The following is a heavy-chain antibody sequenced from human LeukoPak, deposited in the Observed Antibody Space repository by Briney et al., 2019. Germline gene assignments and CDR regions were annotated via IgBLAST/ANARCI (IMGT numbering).Heavy chain of an antibody. Sequence: SETLSLTCTVSGGSISSYYWSWIRQPPGKGLEWIGYIYYSGSTNYNPSLKSRVTISVDTSKNQFSLKLSSVTAADTAVYYCPRGLGSGSYDYWGQGTLVTVSS. V-gene: IGHV4-59*01. CDR3: PRGLGSGSYDY. J-gene: IGHJ4*02. CDR2: IYYSGST. D-gene: IGHD2-15*01. CDR1: GGSISSYY.